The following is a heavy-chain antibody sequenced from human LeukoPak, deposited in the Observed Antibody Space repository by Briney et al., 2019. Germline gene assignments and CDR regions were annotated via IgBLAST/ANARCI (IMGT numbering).Heavy chain of an antibody. D-gene: IGHD3-22*01. CDR3: ARWIVGFDS. Sequence: GGSLRLSCTGSGFTFDHYAMHWVRRAPGEGLEWVSGINENSGSIGYADSVKGRFTISRDNARNSLYLQMNSLRTEDTALYYCARWIVGFDSWGQGTLVTVSS. V-gene: IGHV3-9*01. J-gene: IGHJ4*02. CDR2: INENSGSI. CDR1: GFTFDHYA.